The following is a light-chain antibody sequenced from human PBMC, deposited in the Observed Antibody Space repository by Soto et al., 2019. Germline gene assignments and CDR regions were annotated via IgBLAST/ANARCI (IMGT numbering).Light chain of an antibody. CDR2: DTS. V-gene: IGKV3-15*01. CDR1: QSVSRF. J-gene: IGKJ1*01. CDR3: QQYGSSLT. Sequence: EIVMTQSPATLSVSPGERVTLSCRASQSVSRFLAWYQQRPGQAPRLLIYDTSTRATGVPARFSGSGSGTEFSLTISSLQSEDFAAYYCQQYGSSLTFGQGTKVEIK.